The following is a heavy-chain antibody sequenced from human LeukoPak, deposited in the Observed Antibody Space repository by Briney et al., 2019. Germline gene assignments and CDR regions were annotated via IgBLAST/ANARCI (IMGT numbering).Heavy chain of an antibody. CDR1: GFTFSTYS. V-gene: IGHV3-21*01. D-gene: IGHD3-3*01. J-gene: IGHJ4*02. CDR2: ISSSSTYI. CDR3: ARRVDTYYNFWTGYLDY. Sequence: GGSLRLSCAASGFTFSTYSMNWVRQAPGKGLEWVSSISSSSTYIYYADSVKGRFTISRDNARNSLYLQMNSLRAEDTAMYYCARRVDTYYNFWTGYLDYWGQGTLVTVSS.